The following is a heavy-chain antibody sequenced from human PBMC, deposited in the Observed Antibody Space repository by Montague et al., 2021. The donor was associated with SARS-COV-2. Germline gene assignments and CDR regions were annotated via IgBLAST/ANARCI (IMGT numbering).Heavy chain of an antibody. D-gene: IGHD1-26*01. CDR1: GASISTGIYY. CDR2: IRTTGHT. V-gene: IGHV4-61*02. Sequence: TLSLTCTVSGASISTGIYYWSWIRQPAGKGLEWNGRIRTTGHTDYNSSLESRVFMSVATSTNQFSLSLTSVTAADTAVYFCARFGSGTHEFDLWGQGTLVTVSS. J-gene: IGHJ4*02. CDR3: ARFGSGTHEFDL.